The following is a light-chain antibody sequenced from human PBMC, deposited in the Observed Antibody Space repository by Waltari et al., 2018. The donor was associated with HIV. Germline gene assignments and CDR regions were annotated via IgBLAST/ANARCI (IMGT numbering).Light chain of an antibody. CDR3: VAWDDRLNGWV. J-gene: IGLJ3*02. CDR1: SSNIGINT. CDR2: SSN. Sequence: QSVLTQPPSASGTPGQRVTISCSGSSSNIGINTVNWYQHLPGTAPKLLIYSSNQRPSGVPDRFSGSKSGTSASLAISGLQSEDEADYYCVAWDDRLNGWVFGGGTKLTVL. V-gene: IGLV1-44*01.